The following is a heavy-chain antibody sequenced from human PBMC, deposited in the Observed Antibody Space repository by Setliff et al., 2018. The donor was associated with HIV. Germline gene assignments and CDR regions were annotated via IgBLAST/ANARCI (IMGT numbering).Heavy chain of an antibody. V-gene: IGHV3-48*04. J-gene: IGHJ3*02. CDR1: GITFSTYG. CDR3: ARNTDVDSVYRPFHI. CDR2: ISSSSSTI. D-gene: IGHD1-26*01. Sequence: LSCTGSGITFSTYGMNWVRQAPGKGLEWLSYISSSSSTIYYKDSVKGRFTISRDNAKNSLYLQMNSLRAEDTAVYYCARNTDVDSVYRPFHIWGQGTMVTVSS.